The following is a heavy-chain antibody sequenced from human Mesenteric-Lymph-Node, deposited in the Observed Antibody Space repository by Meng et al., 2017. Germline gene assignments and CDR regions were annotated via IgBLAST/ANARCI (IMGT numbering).Heavy chain of an antibody. V-gene: IGHV4-30-4*01. CDR3: ARGPSRWLQFSFDY. CDR2: IYYSGST. J-gene: IGHJ4*02. D-gene: IGHD5-24*01. CDR1: GCSISSGDSY. Sequence: VPLQESGPRLVKPSQTLSLTCPVTGCSISSGDSYWSWIRQPPGKGLEWIGYIYYSGSTYYNPSLKSRVTISVDTSKNQFSLKLSSVTAADTAVYYCARGPSRWLQFSFDYWGQGTLVTVSS.